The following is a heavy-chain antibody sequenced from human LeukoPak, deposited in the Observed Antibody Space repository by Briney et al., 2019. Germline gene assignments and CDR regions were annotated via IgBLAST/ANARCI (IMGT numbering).Heavy chain of an antibody. CDR3: APLGGSSGWRFDY. D-gene: IGHD6-19*01. J-gene: IGHJ4*02. CDR2: ISGSGGST. Sequence: PGGSLRLSCAASGSTFSSYAMSWVRQAPGKGLEWVSAISGSGGSTYYADSVKGRFTISRDNSKNTLYLQMNSLRAEDTAVYYCAPLGGSSGWRFDYWGQGTLVTVSS. V-gene: IGHV3-23*01. CDR1: GSTFSSYA.